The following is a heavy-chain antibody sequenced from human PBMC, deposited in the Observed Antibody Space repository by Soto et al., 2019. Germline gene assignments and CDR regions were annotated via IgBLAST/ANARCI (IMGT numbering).Heavy chain of an antibody. J-gene: IGHJ4*02. CDR1: GGSMSPYY. CDR2: IYYSGST. Sequence: PSETLSLTCTVSGGSMSPYYWSWIRQPPGKGLEWIGSIYYSGSTYYNPSLKSRVTISVDTSKNQFSLNLSSVTAADTAVYYCARRGGSPTIDYWGQGTLVTVSS. CDR3: ARRGGSPTIDY. D-gene: IGHD3-16*01. V-gene: IGHV4-39*01.